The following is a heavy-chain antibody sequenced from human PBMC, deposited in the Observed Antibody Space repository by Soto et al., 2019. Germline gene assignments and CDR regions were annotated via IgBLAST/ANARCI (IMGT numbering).Heavy chain of an antibody. CDR2: IYHSGST. V-gene: IGHV4-38-2*02. CDR1: GYSISSGYY. J-gene: IGHJ6*02. Sequence: SETLSLTCTVSGYSISSGYYWGWIRQPPGKGLEWIGSIYHSGSTYYNPSLKSRVTISVDTSKNQFSLKLSSVTAADTAVYYCAVYSSGWYYYYYGMDVWGQGTTVTVSS. CDR3: AVYSSGWYYYYYGMDV. D-gene: IGHD6-19*01.